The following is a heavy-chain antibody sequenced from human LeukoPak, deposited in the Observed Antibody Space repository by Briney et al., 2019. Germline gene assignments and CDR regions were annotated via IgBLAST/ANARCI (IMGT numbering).Heavy chain of an antibody. CDR3: ARVGYTTVTTVDYYYYYMDV. CDR2: MNPNGGNT. J-gene: IGHJ6*03. V-gene: IGHV1-8*03. D-gene: IGHD4-11*01. Sequence: ASVKVSCKASGYTFTSYDINWVRQATGQGLEWMGWMNPNGGNTGYAQKFQGRVTITRNTSISTAYMELSSLRSEDTAVYYCARVGYTTVTTVDYYYYYMDVWGKGTTVTVSS. CDR1: GYTFTSYD.